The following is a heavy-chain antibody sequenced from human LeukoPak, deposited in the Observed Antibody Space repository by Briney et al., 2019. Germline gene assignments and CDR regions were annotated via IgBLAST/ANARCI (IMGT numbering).Heavy chain of an antibody. CDR2: IRYDGSNK. V-gene: IGHV3-30*02. J-gene: IGHJ6*03. CDR1: GFTFSSYG. CDR3: AKALTYYYYMDV. Sequence: GGSLRLSRAASGFTFSSYGMHWVRQAPGKGLEWVAFIRYDGSNKYYADSVKGRFTISRDNSKNTLYLQMNSLRAEDTAVYYCAKALTYYYYMDVWGKGITVTVSS.